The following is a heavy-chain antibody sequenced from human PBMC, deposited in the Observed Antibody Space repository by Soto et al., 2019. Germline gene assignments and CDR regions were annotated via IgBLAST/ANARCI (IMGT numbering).Heavy chain of an antibody. CDR2: IYPSDSDT. CDR1: GFTFTSYW. V-gene: IGHV5-51*01. CDR3: ARLTGYSGGWFDP. Sequence: EVQLVQSGAEVKKPGESLKISCKGSGFTFTSYWIGWVRQMPGKGLEWMGIIYPSDSDTRYSPSFQGQVTISADKFIGTAYLQWISLKTSYTAIYYCARLTGYSGGWFDPWGEGTLGSVSS. J-gene: IGHJ5*02. D-gene: IGHD3-9*01.